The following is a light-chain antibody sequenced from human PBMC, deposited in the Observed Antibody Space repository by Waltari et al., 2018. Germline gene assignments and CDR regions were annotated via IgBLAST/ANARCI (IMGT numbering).Light chain of an antibody. CDR3: QQSYSTLT. V-gene: IGKV3-11*01. CDR2: DAS. CDR1: QSVTTL. J-gene: IGKJ3*01. Sequence: EIVLTQSPATVSLSPGESATLSCRASQSVTTLLAWYQQRPGQAPRLLIYDASNRATGIPARFSGSGFGTGFTLTISSLQPEDFATYYCQQSYSTLTFGPGTKVDIK.